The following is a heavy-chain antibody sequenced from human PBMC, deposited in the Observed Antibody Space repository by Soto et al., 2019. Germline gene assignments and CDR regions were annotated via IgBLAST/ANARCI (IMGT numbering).Heavy chain of an antibody. Sequence: GASVKVSCKVSGYTLTELSMHWVRQAPGKGLEWMGGFDPEDGETIYAQKFQGRVTMTEDTSTDTAYMELSSLRSEDTAVYYCATDYGSGRQSHDHYMDVWGKGTTVTVSS. CDR3: ATDYGSGRQSHDHYMDV. D-gene: IGHD3-10*01. CDR1: GYTLTELS. J-gene: IGHJ6*03. V-gene: IGHV1-24*01. CDR2: FDPEDGET.